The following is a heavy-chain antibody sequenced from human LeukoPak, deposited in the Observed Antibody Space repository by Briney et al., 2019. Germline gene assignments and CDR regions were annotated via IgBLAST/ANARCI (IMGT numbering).Heavy chain of an antibody. CDR2: FYHAGNS. Sequence: SETLSLTCTVSGGSITSHVWSWIRQPPGEGLEWIGNFYHAGNSNLNPSLKSRVTMSIDTSKNQFSLKLRSMTAADTAVYYCARDGPTSTAPFDYWGQGTLVTVSS. CDR1: GGSITSHV. V-gene: IGHV4-59*11. CDR3: ARDGPTSTAPFDY. D-gene: IGHD1-26*01. J-gene: IGHJ4*02.